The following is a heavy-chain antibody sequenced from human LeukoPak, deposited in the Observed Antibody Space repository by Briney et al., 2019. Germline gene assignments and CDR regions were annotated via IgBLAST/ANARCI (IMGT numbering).Heavy chain of an antibody. Sequence: GGSLRLSCAASGFTFSSYSMNWVRQAPGKGLEWASYISSSSSTIYYADSVKGRFTISRDNAKNSLYLQMNSLRAEDTAVYYCAREVAFGVVISAWWFDPWGQGTLVTVSS. CDR3: AREVAFGVVISAWWFDP. CDR2: ISSSSSTI. D-gene: IGHD3-3*01. J-gene: IGHJ5*02. CDR1: GFTFSSYS. V-gene: IGHV3-48*01.